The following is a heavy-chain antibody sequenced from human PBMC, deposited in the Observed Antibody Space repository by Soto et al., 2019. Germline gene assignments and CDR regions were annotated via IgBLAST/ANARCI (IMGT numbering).Heavy chain of an antibody. Sequence: SVKVSCKASGYTFTSYGISWVRQAPGQGLEWMGGIIPIFGTANYAQKFQGRVTITADESTSTAYMELSSLRSEDTAVYYCASPLVSGGYSYGYYYGMDVWGQGTTVTVSS. CDR1: GYTFTSYG. CDR3: ASPLVSGGYSYGYYYGMDV. J-gene: IGHJ6*02. CDR2: IIPIFGTA. D-gene: IGHD5-18*01. V-gene: IGHV1-69*13.